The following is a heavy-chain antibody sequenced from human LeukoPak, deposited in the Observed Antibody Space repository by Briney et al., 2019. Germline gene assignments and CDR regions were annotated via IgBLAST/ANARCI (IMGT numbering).Heavy chain of an antibody. CDR2: ISSSGSTI. J-gene: IGHJ3*01. Sequence: PGGSLRLSCAASGFTFSSYEMNWVRQAPGKGLEWVSYISSSGSTIYYADSVKGRFTISRDNAKNSLYLQMNSLRAEGTAVYYCANDVEYSSSAGVWGQGTMVTVSS. V-gene: IGHV3-48*03. CDR1: GFTFSSYE. D-gene: IGHD6-6*01. CDR3: ANDVEYSSSAGV.